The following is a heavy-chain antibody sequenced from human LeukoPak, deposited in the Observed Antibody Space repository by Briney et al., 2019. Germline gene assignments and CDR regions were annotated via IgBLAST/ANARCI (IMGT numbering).Heavy chain of an antibody. V-gene: IGHV3-7*01. Sequence: GGSLRLSCAASGFTFSSYWMSWVRQAPGKGLEWVANIKQDGSEKYYVDSVKGRFTISRDNAKNSLYLQMNSLRAEDTAVYYCARDRPGYYDSSGYYPVGDYWGQGTLVTVSS. CDR1: GFTFSSYW. CDR2: IKQDGSEK. J-gene: IGHJ4*02. CDR3: ARDRPGYYDSSGYYPVGDY. D-gene: IGHD3-22*01.